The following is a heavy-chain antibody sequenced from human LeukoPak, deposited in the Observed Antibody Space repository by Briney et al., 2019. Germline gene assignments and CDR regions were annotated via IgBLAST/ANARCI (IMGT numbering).Heavy chain of an antibody. CDR3: ARSFAGGSGYSYFDY. J-gene: IGHJ4*02. V-gene: IGHV4-59*08. CDR1: GGSISSYY. Sequence: PSETLSLTCTVSGGSISSYYWSWLRQPPGKGQEWIGYIYYSGSTNYNPSLESRVTISLDTSKNQFSLKLSSVTAADTAVYYCARSFAGGSGYSYFDYWGQGILVTVSS. D-gene: IGHD3-3*01. CDR2: IYYSGST.